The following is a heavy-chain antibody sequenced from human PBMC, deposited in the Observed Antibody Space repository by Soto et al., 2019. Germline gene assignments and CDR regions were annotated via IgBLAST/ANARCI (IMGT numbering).Heavy chain of an antibody. J-gene: IGHJ6*02. V-gene: IGHV2-5*02. CDR3: IQSRCGGDCLQSYASHYYYGMDV. D-gene: IGHD2-21*02. CDR2: IYWDDDK. CDR1: GFSLSTSGVG. Sequence: SGPTLVNPTQTLTLTCTFSGFSLSTSGVGVGWIRQPPGKTLEWLALIYWDDDKRYSPSLRSRLTISKDTSKNQVVLTMTNMDPVDTATYYCIQSRCGGDCLQSYASHYYYGMDVWGQGTTVTVSS.